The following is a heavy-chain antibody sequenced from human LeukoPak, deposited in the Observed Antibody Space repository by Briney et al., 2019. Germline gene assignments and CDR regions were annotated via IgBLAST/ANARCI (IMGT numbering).Heavy chain of an antibody. J-gene: IGHJ5*02. CDR2: IIPIFGTA. CDR1: GGTFSSYA. CDR3: AREHCSSTSCYGFDP. D-gene: IGHD2-2*01. Sequence: SVKVSCKASGGTFSSYAISWVRQAPGQGLEWMGGIIPIFGTANYAQKFQGRVTITADESTSTAYTELSSLRSEDTAVYYCAREHCSSTSCYGFDPWGQGTLVTVSS. V-gene: IGHV1-69*13.